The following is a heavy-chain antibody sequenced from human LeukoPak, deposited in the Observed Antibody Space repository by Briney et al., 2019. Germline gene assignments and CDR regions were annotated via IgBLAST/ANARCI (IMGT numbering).Heavy chain of an antibody. Sequence: GGSLRLSCAASVFTFSSYAMHWVRQAPGKGLEWVSDISASGTSTNYVDSVEGRFTISRDNSNNTLFLQMNSLRAEDTAVYYCAKDARRDGYSYDYWGQGTLVTVSS. D-gene: IGHD5-24*01. V-gene: IGHV3-23*01. J-gene: IGHJ4*02. CDR3: AKDARRDGYSYDY. CDR1: VFTFSSYA. CDR2: ISASGTST.